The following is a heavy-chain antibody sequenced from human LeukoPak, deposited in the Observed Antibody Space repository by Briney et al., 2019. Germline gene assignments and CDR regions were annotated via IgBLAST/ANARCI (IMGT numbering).Heavy chain of an antibody. CDR2: FDPEDGET. CDR1: GYTFTSYG. Sequence: ASVKVSCKASGYTFTSYGISWVRQAPGQGLEWMGGFDPEDGETIYAQKFQGRVTMTEDTSTDTAYMELSSLRSEDTAVYYCATVWRDGNNWVYFDYWGQGTLVTVSS. J-gene: IGHJ4*02. V-gene: IGHV1-24*01. D-gene: IGHD1-1*01. CDR3: ATVWRDGNNWVYFDY.